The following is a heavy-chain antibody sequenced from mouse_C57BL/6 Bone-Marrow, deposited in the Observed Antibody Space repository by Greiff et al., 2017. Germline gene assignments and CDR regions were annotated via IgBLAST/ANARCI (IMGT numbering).Heavy chain of an antibody. J-gene: IGHJ3*01. CDR2: ISDGGSYT. D-gene: IGHD2-1*01. Sequence: EVKVVESGGGLVKPGGSLKLSCAASGFTFSSYAMSWVRQTPEKRLEWVATISDGGSYTYYPDNVKGRFTISRDNAKNNLYLQMSHLKSEDTAMYYCARVYYFSFAYWGQGTLVTVSA. CDR3: ARVYYFSFAY. V-gene: IGHV5-4*03. CDR1: GFTFSSYA.